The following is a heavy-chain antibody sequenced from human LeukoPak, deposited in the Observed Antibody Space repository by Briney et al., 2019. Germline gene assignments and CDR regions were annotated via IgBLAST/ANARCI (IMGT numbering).Heavy chain of an antibody. CDR3: ARFGIYNVY. Sequence: SETLSLTCTVSGGSISSGSYYWSWIRQPAGKGLEWIGRIYTSGSTNYNPSLKSRVTISVGTSKNQFSLKLSSVTAADTAVYYCARFGIYNVYWGQGTLVTVSS. D-gene: IGHD1-1*01. J-gene: IGHJ4*02. CDR1: GGSISSGSYY. V-gene: IGHV4-61*02. CDR2: IYTSGST.